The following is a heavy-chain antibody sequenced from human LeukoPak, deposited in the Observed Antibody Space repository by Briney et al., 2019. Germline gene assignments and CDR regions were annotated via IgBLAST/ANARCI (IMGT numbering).Heavy chain of an antibody. D-gene: IGHD4/OR15-4a*01. V-gene: IGHV3-48*03. CDR3: ARRAGAYSHPYDY. CDR1: GFTFSSYE. J-gene: IGHJ4*02. Sequence: PGGSLRLSCAASGFTFSSYEMHWVRQAPGKGLEWVSYISSSGSTIYYADSVKGRFTISRDNAKNPLYLQMNSLRAEDTAVYYCARRAGAYSHPYDYWGQGTLVTVSS. CDR2: ISSSGSTI.